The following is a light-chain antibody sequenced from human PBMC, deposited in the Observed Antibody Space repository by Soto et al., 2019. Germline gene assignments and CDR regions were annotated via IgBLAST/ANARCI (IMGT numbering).Light chain of an antibody. CDR3: QQYGSSPRT. Sequence: DIVLTQSPCTLSLSPGERATLYCRASQSVSSNHLAWYQQKPGQAPRLLIYGGSSRATGIPVRFSGSGSETDFTLTITRLEPEDFAMYYCQQYGSSPRTFGQGTKVDIK. J-gene: IGKJ1*01. V-gene: IGKV3-20*01. CDR2: GGS. CDR1: QSVSSNH.